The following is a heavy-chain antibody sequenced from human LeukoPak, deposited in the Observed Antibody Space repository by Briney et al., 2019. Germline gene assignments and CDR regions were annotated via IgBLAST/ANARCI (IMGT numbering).Heavy chain of an antibody. CDR2: IWYDGSNK. CDR3: AKVSDPMVRGVIYPTDN. J-gene: IGHJ4*02. D-gene: IGHD3-10*01. CDR1: GFTFSSYG. V-gene: IGHV3-30*02. Sequence: RPGGSLRLSCAASGFTFSSYGMHWVRQAPGKGLKWVAFIWYDGSNKYYADSVEGRFTISRDNSKNTLYLQMNSLRAEDTAVYYCAKVSDPMVRGVIYPTDNWGQGTLVTVSS.